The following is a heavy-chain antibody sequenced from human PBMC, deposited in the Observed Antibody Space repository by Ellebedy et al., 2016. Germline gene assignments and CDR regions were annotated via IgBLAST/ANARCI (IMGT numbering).Heavy chain of an antibody. V-gene: IGHV1-24*01. CDR2: FDPEDGET. D-gene: IGHD3-22*01. J-gene: IGHJ3*02. CDR1: GYTLTELS. CDR3: ATVGFVNDSSGYPYPAAFDI. Sequence: ASVKVSCKVSGYTLTELSMHWVRQAPGKGLEWMGGFDPEDGETIYAQKFQGRVTMTEDTSTDTAYMELSSLRSEDTAVYYCATVGFVNDSSGYPYPAAFDIWGQGTMVTVSS.